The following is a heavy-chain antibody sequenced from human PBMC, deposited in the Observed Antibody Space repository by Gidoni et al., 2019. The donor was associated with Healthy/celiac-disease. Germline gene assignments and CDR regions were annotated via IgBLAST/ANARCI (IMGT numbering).Heavy chain of an antibody. J-gene: IGHJ3*02. V-gene: IGHV1-46*01. D-gene: IGHD5-12*01. CDR3: ARDREWLQSTMVFDI. CDR1: GYTFTSYY. Sequence: QVQLVQSGAEVKKPGASVKVSCKASGYTFTSYYMHWVRQAPGQGLEWMGIINPSGGSTSYAQKFQGRVTMTRDTSTSTVYMELSSLRSEDTAVYYCARDREWLQSTMVFDIWGQGTMVTVSS. CDR2: INPSGGST.